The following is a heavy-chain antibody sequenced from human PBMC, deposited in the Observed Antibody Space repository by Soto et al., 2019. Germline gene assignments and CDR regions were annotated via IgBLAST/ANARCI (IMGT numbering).Heavy chain of an antibody. D-gene: IGHD3-22*01. V-gene: IGHV3-23*01. Sequence: GGSLRLSCAASGFTFGSYAMSWVRQAPGKGLEWVSAISGSGGSTYYADSGKGRFTISRDNSKNTLYLQMNSLRAEDTAVYYCAKDGPREVVITLTYFDYWGQGTLVTVSS. CDR3: AKDGPREVVITLTYFDY. CDR2: ISGSGGST. J-gene: IGHJ4*02. CDR1: GFTFGSYA.